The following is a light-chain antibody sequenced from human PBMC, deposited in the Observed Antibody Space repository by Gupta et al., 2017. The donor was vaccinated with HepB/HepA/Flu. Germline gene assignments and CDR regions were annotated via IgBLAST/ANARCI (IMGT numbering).Light chain of an antibody. CDR2: TAS. Sequence: DIQLTQSPSFLSASVGDRVTITCRASQDINSYLIWYQQKPGKAPNLLIYTASTLQGGVPSRFSGSGSGTEFTLTISSLQPEDFATSYCQQVNSYPLTFGQGTQVDIK. CDR3: QQVNSYPLT. J-gene: IGKJ5*01. CDR1: QDINSY. V-gene: IGKV1-9*01.